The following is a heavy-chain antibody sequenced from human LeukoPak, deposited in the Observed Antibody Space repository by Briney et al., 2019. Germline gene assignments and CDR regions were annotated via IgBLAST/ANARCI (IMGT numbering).Heavy chain of an antibody. CDR3: ATGAQYGLRGVAYFYYMHV. D-gene: IGHD3-10*01. CDR2: VNPRNGGT. Sequence: ASVKVSCKASGYPFTGYYVHWVRQAPGHGLEWMGWVNPRNGGTHSAQKFQGRVSMTGDTSITTAYVELTGLTSDDTAVYYCATGAQYGLRGVAYFYYMHVWGTGTTVTVSS. CDR1: GYPFTGYY. J-gene: IGHJ6*03. V-gene: IGHV1-2*02.